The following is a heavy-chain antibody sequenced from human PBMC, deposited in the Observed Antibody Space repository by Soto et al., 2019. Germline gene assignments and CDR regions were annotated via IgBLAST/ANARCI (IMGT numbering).Heavy chain of an antibody. CDR1: GFTFRTYD. D-gene: IGHD4-17*01. V-gene: IGHV3-23*01. Sequence: GGSLRLSCAASGFTFRTYDMSWVRQAPGKGLEWVSGISGSGGSTNYADSVKGRFTISRDNPKNTLYLQMNSLRAEDTAVYYCANVGYWGQGTQVTVSS. J-gene: IGHJ4*02. CDR2: ISGSGGST. CDR3: ANVGY.